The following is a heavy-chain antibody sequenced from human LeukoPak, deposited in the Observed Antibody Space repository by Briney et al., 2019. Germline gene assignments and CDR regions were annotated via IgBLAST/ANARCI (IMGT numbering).Heavy chain of an antibody. J-gene: IGHJ4*02. D-gene: IGHD3-22*01. V-gene: IGHV1-2*02. CDR2: INPNSGGT. CDR3: ARAIRTMIVYDY. Sequence: ASVKVSCKASGYTFTGYYMHWVRQAPGQGLEWTGWINPNSGGTNYAQKFQGRVTMTRDTSISTAYMELSRLRSDDTAVYYCARAIRTMIVYDYWGQGTLVTVSS. CDR1: GYTFTGYY.